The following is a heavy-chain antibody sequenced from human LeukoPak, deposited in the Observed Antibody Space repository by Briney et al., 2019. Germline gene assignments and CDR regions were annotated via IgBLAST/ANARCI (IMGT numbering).Heavy chain of an antibody. CDR3: ARDQRVVVPAAPIYWYFDL. V-gene: IGHV1-69*13. CDR1: GGTFSSYA. J-gene: IGHJ2*01. CDR2: IIPIFGTA. Sequence: ASVKVSCKASGGTFSSYAISWVRQAPGQGLEWMGGIIPIFGTANYTQKFQGRVTITADESTSTAYMELSSLRSEDTAVYYCARDQRVVVPAAPIYWYFDLWGRGTLVTVSS. D-gene: IGHD2-2*01.